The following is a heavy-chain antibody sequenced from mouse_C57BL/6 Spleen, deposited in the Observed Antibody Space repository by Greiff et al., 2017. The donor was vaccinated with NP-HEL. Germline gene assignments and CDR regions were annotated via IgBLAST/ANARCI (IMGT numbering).Heavy chain of an antibody. D-gene: IGHD2-1*01. CDR1: GFTFSSYA. V-gene: IGHV5-9-1*02. CDR2: ISSGGDYI. CDR3: TRGGTLVRGYLFAY. Sequence: EVQRVESGEGLVKPGGSLKLSCAASGFTFSSYAMSWVRQTPEKRLEWVAYISSGGDYIYYADTVKGRFTISRDNARNTLYLQMSSLKSEDTAMYYCTRGGTLVRGYLFAYWGQGTLVTVSA. J-gene: IGHJ3*01.